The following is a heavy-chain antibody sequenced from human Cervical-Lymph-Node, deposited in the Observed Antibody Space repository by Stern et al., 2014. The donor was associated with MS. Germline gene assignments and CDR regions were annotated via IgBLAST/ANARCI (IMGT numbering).Heavy chain of an antibody. Sequence: QVQLVESGGGVVQPGRSLRLSCAASGFIFSRNGMHWVRQVPGKGLEWVAVIWFDGSNDKYVDSVKGRFTISRDNSKNTLYLQMNSLRVEDTAVYYCVAYASGDNINHWGQGTLVTVSS. CDR1: GFIFSRNG. V-gene: IGHV3-33*03. CDR2: IWFDGSND. J-gene: IGHJ5*02. CDR3: VAYASGDNINH. D-gene: IGHD6-19*01.